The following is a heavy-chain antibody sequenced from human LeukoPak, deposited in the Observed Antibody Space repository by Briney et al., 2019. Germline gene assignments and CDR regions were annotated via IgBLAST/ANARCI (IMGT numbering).Heavy chain of an antibody. V-gene: IGHV1-2*02. D-gene: IGHD6-19*01. Sequence: ASVKVSCEASGYTFTGYYMHWVRQAPGQGLEWMGWISPNSGGTNYAQKFQGRVTMTRDTSISTAYMELSRLRSDDAAMYYCARDRGIAVASTPDYWGQGTLVTVSS. CDR2: ISPNSGGT. J-gene: IGHJ4*02. CDR3: ARDRGIAVASTPDY. CDR1: GYTFTGYY.